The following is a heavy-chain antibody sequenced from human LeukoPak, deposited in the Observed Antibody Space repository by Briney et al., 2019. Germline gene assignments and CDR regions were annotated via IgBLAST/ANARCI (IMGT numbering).Heavy chain of an antibody. CDR3: AKSYYYHSGSFDY. D-gene: IGHD3-10*01. J-gene: IGHJ4*02. CDR1: GFTFSTFN. V-gene: IGHV3-30*18. Sequence: GRSLRLCCAASGFTFSTFNMHWVRQAPGKGLEWVAVFSSDGRSTFYAENVQGRFTLSRDNSKNTLSLQMNSLRAEDTAVYYCAKSYYYHSGSFDYWGQGTLVTVSS. CDR2: FSSDGRST.